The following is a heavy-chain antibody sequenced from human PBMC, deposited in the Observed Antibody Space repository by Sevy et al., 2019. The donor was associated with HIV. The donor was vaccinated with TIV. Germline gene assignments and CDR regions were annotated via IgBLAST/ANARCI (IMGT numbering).Heavy chain of an antibody. V-gene: IGHV3-21*01. J-gene: IGHJ5*02. Sequence: GGSLRLSCAASGFTFSSYSMNWVRQAPGKGLEWVSSISSSSSYIYYADSVKGRFTISRDNAKNTLYLQMNSLRAEDTAVYYCARAGAYYDSSGYYYNNWFDPWGQGTLVTVSS. CDR2: ISSSSSYI. CDR3: ARAGAYYDSSGYYYNNWFDP. CDR1: GFTFSSYS. D-gene: IGHD3-22*01.